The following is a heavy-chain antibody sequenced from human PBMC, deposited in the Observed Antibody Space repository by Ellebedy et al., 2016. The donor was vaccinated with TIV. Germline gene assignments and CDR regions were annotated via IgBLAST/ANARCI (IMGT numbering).Heavy chain of an antibody. CDR2: ISAYNGNT. D-gene: IGHD2-21*02. CDR1: VGTFSSYA. Sequence: AASVKVSCKASVGTFSSYAISWVRQAPGQGLEWMGWISAYNGNTNYAQKLQGRVTMTTDTSTSTAYMELRSLRSDDTAVYYCARDGYCGGDCLSPLDYWGQGTLVTVFS. V-gene: IGHV1-18*01. CDR3: ARDGYCGGDCLSPLDY. J-gene: IGHJ4*02.